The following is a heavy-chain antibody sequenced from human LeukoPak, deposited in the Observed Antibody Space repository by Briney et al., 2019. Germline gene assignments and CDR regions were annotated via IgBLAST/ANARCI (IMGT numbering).Heavy chain of an antibody. V-gene: IGHV1-8*01. CDR2: MNPDSGNT. CDR1: GYTFTSYD. CDR3: ARTAGQYSDDYFDY. J-gene: IGHJ4*02. D-gene: IGHD2-15*01. Sequence: ASVKVSCKASGYTFTSYDINWVRQATGQGLEWMGWMNPDSGNTGYAQKFQGRVTMTRNTSISTAYMELSSLRSEDTAVYYCARTAGQYSDDYFDYWGQGTLVTVSS.